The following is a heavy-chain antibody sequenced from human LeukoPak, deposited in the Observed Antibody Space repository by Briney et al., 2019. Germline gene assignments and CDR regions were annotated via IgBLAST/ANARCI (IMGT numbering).Heavy chain of an antibody. CDR1: GGSISGYY. D-gene: IGHD3-3*01. CDR2: INHSGST. CDR3: ARQIFGVVSRAFDY. Sequence: SETLSLTCTVSGGSISGYYWSWIRQPPGKGLEWIGEINHSGSTNYNPSLKSRVTISVDTSKNQFSLKLSSVTAADTAVYYCARQIFGVVSRAFDYWGQGTLVTVSS. J-gene: IGHJ4*02. V-gene: IGHV4-34*01.